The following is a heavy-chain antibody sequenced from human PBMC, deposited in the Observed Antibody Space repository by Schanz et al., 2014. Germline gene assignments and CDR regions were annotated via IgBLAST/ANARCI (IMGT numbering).Heavy chain of an antibody. CDR2: ISDDGSGK. V-gene: IGHV3-30*03. J-gene: IGHJ5*02. Sequence: QVQVVESGGGVVQPGGSLKLSCAASGFTFSRYGMHWVRQAPGKGLEWVAVISDDGSGKYSADSVKGRFTISRDNANNSLFLRMNSLRAEDTAVYYCASDYNYFETEAPWGQGTLVTVSS. CDR3: ASDYNYFETEAP. D-gene: IGHD3-16*01. CDR1: GFTFSRYG.